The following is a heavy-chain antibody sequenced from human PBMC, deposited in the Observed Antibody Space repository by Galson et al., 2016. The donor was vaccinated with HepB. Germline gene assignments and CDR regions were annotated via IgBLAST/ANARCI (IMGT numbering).Heavy chain of an antibody. D-gene: IGHD6-19*01. CDR3: AEDVFTSGWPNVFDS. CDR2: ITGSGGVT. Sequence: SLRLSCAASGFTFGDYAMTWVRQSPGKGLEWVSAITGSGGVTYYADSVRGRFTISRDNPKNMVYLQMNSLRADDTATYYWAEDVFTSGWPNVFDSWGQGTLVAVSS. V-gene: IGHV3-23*01. CDR1: GFTFGDYA. J-gene: IGHJ4*02.